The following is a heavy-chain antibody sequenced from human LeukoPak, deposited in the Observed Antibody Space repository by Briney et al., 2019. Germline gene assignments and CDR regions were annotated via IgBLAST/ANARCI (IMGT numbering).Heavy chain of an antibody. J-gene: IGHJ4*02. CDR2: IYSGGST. V-gene: IGHV3-53*01. CDR1: GFTVSSNY. D-gene: IGHD2-15*01. Sequence: GGSLRLSCAASGFTVSSNYMSWARQAPGKGLEWVSVIYSGGSTYYADSVRGRFTISRDNSKNTLYLQMNSLRAEDTAVYYCARGYNSYCSGGSCCSDWGQGTLVTVSS. CDR3: ARGYNSYCSGGSCCSD.